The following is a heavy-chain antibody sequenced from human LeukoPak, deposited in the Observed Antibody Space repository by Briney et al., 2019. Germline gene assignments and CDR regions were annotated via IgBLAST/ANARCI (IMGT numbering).Heavy chain of an antibody. J-gene: IGHJ4*02. V-gene: IGHV3-23*01. CDR3: AKDQALGYSSGWYAFDY. Sequence: GGSLRLSCAASGFTFSSYAMSWVRQAPGKGLEWVSAISGSGGSTYYADSVKGRFTISRDNSKNTRYLQMNSLRAEDTAVYYCAKDQALGYSSGWYAFDYRGQGTLVTVSS. CDR1: GFTFSSYA. D-gene: IGHD6-19*01. CDR2: ISGSGGST.